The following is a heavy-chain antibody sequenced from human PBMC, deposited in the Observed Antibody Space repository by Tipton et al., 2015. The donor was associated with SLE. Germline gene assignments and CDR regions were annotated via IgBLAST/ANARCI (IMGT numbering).Heavy chain of an antibody. CDR3: ARQVDAAVVGSWNFAF. J-gene: IGHJ2*01. CDR2: IYYSGST. Sequence: TLSLTCTVSGGSISTYSWSWLRQAPGKGLEWIGYIYYSGSTYYNPSLKSRVTISVDTSKNQFSLKLSSVTAADTAVYYCARQVDAAVVGSWNFAFWGRGTLVTVSS. D-gene: IGHD5-18*01. CDR1: GGSISTYS. V-gene: IGHV4-59*08.